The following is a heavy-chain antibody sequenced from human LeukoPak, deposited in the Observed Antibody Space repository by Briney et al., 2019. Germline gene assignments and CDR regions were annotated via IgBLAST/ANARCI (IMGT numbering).Heavy chain of an antibody. D-gene: IGHD3-3*01. CDR1: GFTFSSYA. V-gene: IGHV3-30*01. CDR3: ARVDFWSGYYYFDY. J-gene: IGHJ4*02. Sequence: GGSLRLSCAASGFTFSSYAMHWVRQAPGKGLEWVAVISYDGSNKYYADFVKGRFTISRDNSKNTLYLQMNSLRAEDTAVYYCARVDFWSGYYYFDYWGQGTLVTVSS. CDR2: ISYDGSNK.